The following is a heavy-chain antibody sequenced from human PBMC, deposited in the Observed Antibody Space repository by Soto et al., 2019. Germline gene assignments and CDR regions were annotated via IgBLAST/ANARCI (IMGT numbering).Heavy chain of an antibody. CDR1: GYSFTIYL. CDR2: VDPSDSYT. J-gene: IGHJ5*02. Sequence: GESLNISCKCSGYSFTIYLISWVRQMPGKGLEWMGSVDPSDSYTNYSPSFQGHVTISADKSISTAYLQWSSLKASDTAMYYCARVDYGRNWFDPWGQGTLVTVSS. CDR3: ARVDYGRNWFDP. D-gene: IGHD4-17*01. V-gene: IGHV5-10-1*01.